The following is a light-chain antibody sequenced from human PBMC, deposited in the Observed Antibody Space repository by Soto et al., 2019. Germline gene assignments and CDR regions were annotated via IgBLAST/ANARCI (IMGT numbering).Light chain of an antibody. J-gene: IGKJ1*01. CDR1: QAIDSW. Sequence: DIQMTQSPSSVSASVGDRVTITCRASQAIDSWLAWYQQKPGEAPKLLIFTGSLLHSGVPPRFSGSGSGTDFTLTISSLQPEDFATYYCKQTLSLPPTFGQGTKV. CDR2: TGS. V-gene: IGKV1-12*01. CDR3: KQTLSLPPT.